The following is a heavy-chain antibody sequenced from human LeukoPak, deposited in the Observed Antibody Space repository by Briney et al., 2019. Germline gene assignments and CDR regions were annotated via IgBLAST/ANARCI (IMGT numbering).Heavy chain of an antibody. CDR1: GVSISSYY. D-gene: IGHD6-13*01. J-gene: IGHJ4*02. V-gene: IGHV4-59*08. CDR3: ARFRGGQHLEPFDY. Sequence: PSETLSLTCTVSGVSISSYYWSWIRQPPGKGLEWIGYIYYSGSTNYNPSLKSRVTISVDTSKNQFSLKLSSVTAADTAVYYCARFRGGQHLEPFDYWGQGTLVTVSS. CDR2: IYYSGST.